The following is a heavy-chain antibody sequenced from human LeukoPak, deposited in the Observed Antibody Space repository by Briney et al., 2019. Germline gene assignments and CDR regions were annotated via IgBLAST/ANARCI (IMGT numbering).Heavy chain of an antibody. CDR2: INHSGST. CDR1: GGSFSGYY. V-gene: IGHV4-34*01. J-gene: IGHJ4*02. Sequence: SETLSLTCAVYGGSFSGYYWSWIRQPPGKGLEWIGEINHSGSTNYNPSLKSRVTISVDTSKNQFSLKLSSVTAADTAVYYCARGRVKDYYDEVYRYWGQGTLVTVSS. D-gene: IGHD3-22*01. CDR3: ARGRVKDYYDEVYRY.